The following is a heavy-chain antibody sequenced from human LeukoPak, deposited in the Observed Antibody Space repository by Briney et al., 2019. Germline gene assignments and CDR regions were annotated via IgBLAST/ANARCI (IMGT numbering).Heavy chain of an antibody. Sequence: GGSLRLSCAASGFTVSDNYMNWVRQAPGKGLEWVSVIYTGGSTYYADSVKGRFTISRDNSRNTLHLQMSSLRVEDTAVYYCVKDSSSGSYFDYWGQGTLVAVSS. CDR1: GFTVSDNY. V-gene: IGHV3-53*05. D-gene: IGHD3-10*01. CDR2: IYTGGST. CDR3: VKDSSSGSYFDY. J-gene: IGHJ4*02.